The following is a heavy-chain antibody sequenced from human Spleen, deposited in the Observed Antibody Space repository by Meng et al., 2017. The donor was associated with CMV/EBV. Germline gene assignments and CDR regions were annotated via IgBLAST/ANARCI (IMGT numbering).Heavy chain of an antibody. Sequence: SLRLSCAASGFTFSTYSMDWVRQTPGKGLEWVSSISSSSPYIDFAASVKGRFTISRDNAKNSLYLHMNSLRAEDSGVYYCASLYGSGFWGQGTLVTVSS. CDR1: GFTFSTYS. CDR3: ASLYGSGF. D-gene: IGHD3-10*01. V-gene: IGHV3-21*01. CDR2: ISSSSPYI. J-gene: IGHJ4*02.